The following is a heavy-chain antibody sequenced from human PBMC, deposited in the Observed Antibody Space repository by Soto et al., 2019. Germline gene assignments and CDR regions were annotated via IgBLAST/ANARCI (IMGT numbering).Heavy chain of an antibody. D-gene: IGHD3-10*01. J-gene: IGHJ5*02. CDR2: IYPGHSDT. V-gene: IGHV5-51*01. CDR1: GYSFTSYW. Sequence: GESLKISCKGSGYSFTSYWIGWVRQMPGKGLEWMGIIYPGHSDTRYSPSFQGQVTISADKSISTAYLQWSSLKASDTAMYYCPRLSVDVRINMVRGVPQPDPWGQGTLVTVSS. CDR3: PRLSVDVRINMVRGVPQPDP.